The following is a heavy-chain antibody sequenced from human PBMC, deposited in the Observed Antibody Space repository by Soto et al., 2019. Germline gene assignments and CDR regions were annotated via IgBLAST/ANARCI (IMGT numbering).Heavy chain of an antibody. CDR1: GGSISSYY. Sequence: PSETLSLTCTVSGGSISSYYWSWIRQPPGKGLEWIGYIYYSGSTNYNPSLKSRVTISVDTSKNQFSLKLSSVTAADTAVYYCARGTMIVSVGPWGQGTLVTVSS. CDR2: IYYSGST. J-gene: IGHJ5*02. CDR3: ARGTMIVSVGP. V-gene: IGHV4-59*01. D-gene: IGHD3-22*01.